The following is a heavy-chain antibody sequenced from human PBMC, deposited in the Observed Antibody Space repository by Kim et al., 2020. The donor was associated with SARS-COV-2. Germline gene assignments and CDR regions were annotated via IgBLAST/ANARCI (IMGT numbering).Heavy chain of an antibody. V-gene: IGHV1-3*01. J-gene: IGHJ4*02. CDR3: ARDRPLRGSYYFDY. Sequence: SPKCPGRVTITRDTSASTAYMELSSLRSEDTAVYYCARDRPLRGSYYFDYWGQGTLVTVSS. D-gene: IGHD6-6*01.